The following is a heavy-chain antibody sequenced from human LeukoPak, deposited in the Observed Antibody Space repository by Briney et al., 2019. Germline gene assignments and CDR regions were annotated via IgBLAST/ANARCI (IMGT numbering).Heavy chain of an antibody. CDR2: IYYSGST. D-gene: IGHD3-3*01. CDR1: GGPISSSSYY. J-gene: IGHJ6*03. V-gene: IGHV4-39*07. CDR3: ARVFSDYDFWSGYHHYYYMDV. Sequence: SGTLSLTCTVSGGPISSSSYYWGWIRQPPGKGLEWIGSIYYSGSTYYNPSLKSRVTISVDTSKNQFSLKLSSVTAADTAVYYCARVFSDYDFWSGYHHYYYMDVWGKGTTVTVSS.